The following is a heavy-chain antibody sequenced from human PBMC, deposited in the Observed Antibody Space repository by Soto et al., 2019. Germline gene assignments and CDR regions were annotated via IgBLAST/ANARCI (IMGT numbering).Heavy chain of an antibody. CDR3: AREILWFGDRGQNWFDP. J-gene: IGHJ5*02. CDR2: IYYSGST. D-gene: IGHD3-10*01. CDR1: GGSISSYY. Sequence: SETLSLTCTVSGGSISSYYWSWIRQPPGKGLEWIGYIYYSGSTNYNPSLKSRVTISVDTSKNQFSLKLSSVTAAGTAVYYCAREILWFGDRGQNWFDPWGQGTLVTVSS. V-gene: IGHV4-59*01.